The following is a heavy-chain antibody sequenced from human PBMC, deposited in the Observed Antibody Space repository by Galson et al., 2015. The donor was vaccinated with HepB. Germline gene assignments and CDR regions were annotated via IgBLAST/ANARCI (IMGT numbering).Heavy chain of an antibody. CDR2: ISYDGSNK. CDR1: GFTFSSYA. Sequence: SLRLSCAASGFTFSSYAMHWVRQAPGKGLEWVAVISYDGSNKYYADSVKGRFTISRDNSKNTLYLQTNSLRAEDTAVYYCAREGELGQPLLLWRWGQGTLVTVSS. J-gene: IGHJ4*02. V-gene: IGHV3-30*04. CDR3: AREGELGQPLLLWR. D-gene: IGHD2-21*02.